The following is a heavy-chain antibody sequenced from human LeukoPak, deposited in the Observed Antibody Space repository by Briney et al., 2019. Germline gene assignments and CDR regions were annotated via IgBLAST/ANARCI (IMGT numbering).Heavy chain of an antibody. CDR1: GGSISSSSYY. CDR3: TRDRDSTKFWYFDL. J-gene: IGHJ2*01. V-gene: IGHV4-39*07. Sequence: PSETLTLTCTVSGGSISSSSYYWGWIRQPPGKGLEWIGSIYYSGSTYYNPSLKSRVTISVDTSKNQFSLRLSSVTAADTAVYYCTRDRDSTKFWYFDLWGRGTLVTVSS. D-gene: IGHD6-13*01. CDR2: IYYSGST.